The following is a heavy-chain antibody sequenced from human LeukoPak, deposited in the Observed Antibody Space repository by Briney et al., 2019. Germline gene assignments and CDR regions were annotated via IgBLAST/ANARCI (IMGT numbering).Heavy chain of an antibody. V-gene: IGHV3-9*03. CDR3: AKDMGYSYGYSGAFDY. J-gene: IGHJ4*02. Sequence: GGSLRLSCAASGFTFDDYAMHWVRQAPGKGLEWVSGISWNSGSIGYADSVKGRFTISRDNAKNSLYLQMNSLRAEDMAMYYCAKDMGYSYGYSGAFDYWGQGTLVTVSS. D-gene: IGHD5-18*01. CDR1: GFTFDDYA. CDR2: ISWNSGSI.